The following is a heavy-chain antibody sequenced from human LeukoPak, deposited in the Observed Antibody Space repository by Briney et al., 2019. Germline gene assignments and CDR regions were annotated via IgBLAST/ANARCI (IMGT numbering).Heavy chain of an antibody. V-gene: IGHV4-61*02. CDR2: IYTSGST. CDR1: GGSISSGSYY. J-gene: IGHJ5*02. CDR3: ARGGSLGIAA. D-gene: IGHD6-13*01. Sequence: SQTLSLTCTVSGGSISSGSYYWSWIRQPAGKGLEWIGRIYTSGSTNYNPSLKSRGTISVDTSKNQFSLKLSSVTAADTAVYYCARGGSLGIAAWGQGTLVTVSS.